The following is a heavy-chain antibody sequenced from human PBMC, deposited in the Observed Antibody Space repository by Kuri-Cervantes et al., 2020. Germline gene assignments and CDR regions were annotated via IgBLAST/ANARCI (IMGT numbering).Heavy chain of an antibody. J-gene: IGHJ4*02. CDR3: AKDTWARGHNFWTGYSIGTKGGNFPTQFHY. V-gene: IGHV1-18*01. CDR1: GYTFTAYG. D-gene: IGHD3/OR15-3a*01. CDR2: ISGHNGNT. Sequence: ASVKVSCKTSGYTFTAYGINWVRQAPGQGLEWMGWISGHNGNTNYAQKFQGRVTMTIDTSTTTAYMELRSLRSDDTAVYYCAKDTWARGHNFWTGYSIGTKGGNFPTQFHYWGQGALVTVSS.